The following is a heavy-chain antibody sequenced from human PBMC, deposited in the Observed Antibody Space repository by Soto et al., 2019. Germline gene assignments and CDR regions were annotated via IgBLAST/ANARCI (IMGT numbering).Heavy chain of an antibody. J-gene: IGHJ5*02. Sequence: QVQLVQSGAEVKKPGSSVKVSCKASGGTFSSYAISWVRQAPGQGLEWMGGIIPIFGTANYAQKFQGRVTITADESTSTAYMELSSPRSEDTAVYYCARRDSSSSPRWFDPWGQGTLVTVSS. D-gene: IGHD6-6*01. CDR1: GGTFSSYA. CDR2: IIPIFGTA. CDR3: ARRDSSSSPRWFDP. V-gene: IGHV1-69*01.